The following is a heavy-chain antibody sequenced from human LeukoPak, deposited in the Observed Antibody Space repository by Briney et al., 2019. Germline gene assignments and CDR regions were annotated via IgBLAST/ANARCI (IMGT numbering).Heavy chain of an antibody. CDR3: ARGANWGSGVDYYYYMDV. J-gene: IGHJ6*03. CDR2: INPNSGGT. Sequence: ASVKVSCKASGYTFTGYYMHWVRQAPGQGLEWMGWINPNSGGTNYAQKFQGRVTMTRDTSISTAYMELSRLRSDNTAVYYCARGANWGSGVDYYYYMDVWGKGTTVTVSS. V-gene: IGHV1-2*02. CDR1: GYTFTGYY. D-gene: IGHD7-27*01.